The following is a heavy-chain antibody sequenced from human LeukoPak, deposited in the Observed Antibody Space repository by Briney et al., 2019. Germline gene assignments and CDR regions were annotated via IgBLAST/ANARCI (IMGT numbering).Heavy chain of an antibody. CDR3: ARQGLGITMVRGVTEF. CDR1: GGSISSSSYY. J-gene: IGHJ4*02. CDR2: IYYSGST. V-gene: IGHV4-39*01. D-gene: IGHD3-10*01. Sequence: PSETLSLTCTVSGGSISSSSYYWGWIRQPPGKGLEWIGSIYYSGSTYYNPSLKSRVTISVDTSKNQFSLKLSSVTAADTAVYYCARQGLGITMVRGVTEFWGQGTLVTVSS.